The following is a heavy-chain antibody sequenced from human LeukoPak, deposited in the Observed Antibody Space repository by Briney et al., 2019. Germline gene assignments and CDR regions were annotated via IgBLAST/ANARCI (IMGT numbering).Heavy chain of an antibody. CDR1: GGSISSGDYY. J-gene: IGHJ4*02. CDR3: ARAITMVRGAIGFDY. D-gene: IGHD3-10*01. CDR2: IYYSGST. V-gene: IGHV4-30-4*01. Sequence: SETLSLTCTVSGGSISSGDYYWSWIRQPPGKGLEWIGYIYYSGSTYYNPSLKSRVIISVDTSKNQFSLKLSSVTAADTAVYYCARAITMVRGAIGFDYWGQGTLVTVSS.